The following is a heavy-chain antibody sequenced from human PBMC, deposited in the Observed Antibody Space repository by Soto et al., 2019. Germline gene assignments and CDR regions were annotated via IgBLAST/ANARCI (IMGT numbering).Heavy chain of an antibody. CDR1: GFTFSSYA. D-gene: IGHD2-8*01. Sequence: GGSLRLSCAASGFTFSSYAMSWVRQAPGKGLEWVSAISGSGGSTYYADSVKGRFTISRDNSKNTLYLQMNSLRAEDTAVYYCAPIPANGVWGLDAFDIWGQGTMVTVSS. J-gene: IGHJ3*02. CDR2: ISGSGGST. V-gene: IGHV3-23*01. CDR3: APIPANGVWGLDAFDI.